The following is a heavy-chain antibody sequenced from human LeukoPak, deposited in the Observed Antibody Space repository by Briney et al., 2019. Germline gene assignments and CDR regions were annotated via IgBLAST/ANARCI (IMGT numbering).Heavy chain of an antibody. Sequence: SETLSLTCTVSGGSISSYYWSWVRQPPGKGLEWIGCIYYSGSTNYTPSLKSRVTISVDTSKNQFSLKLSSVTAADTAVYYCARTAYCGGDCPDDAFYIWGQGTTVTVSS. CDR2: IYYSGST. D-gene: IGHD2-21*01. CDR3: ARTAYCGGDCPDDAFYI. CDR1: GGSISSYY. J-gene: IGHJ3*02. V-gene: IGHV4-59*01.